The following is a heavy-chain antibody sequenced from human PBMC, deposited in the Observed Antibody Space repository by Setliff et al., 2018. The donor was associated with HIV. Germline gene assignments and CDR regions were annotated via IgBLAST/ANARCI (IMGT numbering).Heavy chain of an antibody. CDR1: GFTFSSYA. CDR2: ISYDGSNE. D-gene: IGHD3-16*01. CDR3: ARGGGASDY. V-gene: IGHV3-30*04. Sequence: PGGSLRLSCAASGFTFSSYAMHWVRQAPGKGLEWVAVISYDGSNESYADSVKGRFTISRDNSKNTLYLQMNSLRGEDTAVYYCARGGGASDYWGQGTLVTVSS. J-gene: IGHJ4*02.